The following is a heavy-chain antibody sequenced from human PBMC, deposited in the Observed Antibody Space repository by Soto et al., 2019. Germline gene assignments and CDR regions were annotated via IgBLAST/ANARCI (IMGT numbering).Heavy chain of an antibody. J-gene: IGHJ3*02. Sequence: QVQLVQSGAEVQKPGASVKVSCKASGYTFTDYHIYWVRQAPGQGLEWMAWINPNSGGTNYAQKFQGRVTMTRDTSISTAYMELSRLRSDDTAVYFCVRQVVPDAFDIWGQGTMVTVSS. CDR1: GYTFTDYH. CDR2: INPNSGGT. CDR3: VRQVVPDAFDI. V-gene: IGHV1-2*02. D-gene: IGHD3-22*01.